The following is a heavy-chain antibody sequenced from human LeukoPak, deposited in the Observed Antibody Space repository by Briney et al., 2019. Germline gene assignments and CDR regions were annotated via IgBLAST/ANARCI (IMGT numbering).Heavy chain of an antibody. CDR3: AKGYDYVWGRQPYFDY. Sequence: PGGSLRLSCAASGFTFSSYGMHWVRQAPGKGLEWVAFIRYDGSHKYYADSVKGRFTISRDNSKNTLYLQMNSLRAEDTAVYYCAKGYDYVWGRQPYFDYWGQGTLVTVSS. CDR2: IRYDGSHK. J-gene: IGHJ4*02. D-gene: IGHD3-16*01. V-gene: IGHV3-30*02. CDR1: GFTFSSYG.